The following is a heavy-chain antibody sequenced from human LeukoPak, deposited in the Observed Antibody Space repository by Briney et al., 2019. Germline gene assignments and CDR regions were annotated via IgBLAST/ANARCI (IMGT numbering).Heavy chain of an antibody. D-gene: IGHD6-13*01. Sequence: GGPLSLSGAASGFTFGSYWMHWVRQAPGKGLVWVSRIDRDGSSTSYADSVKDRFTISRDNAKNTLYLQMNSLRAEDTAVYYCARGRAAADLDYWGQGTLVTASS. CDR1: GFTFGSYW. V-gene: IGHV3-74*01. CDR3: ARGRAAADLDY. J-gene: IGHJ4*02. CDR2: IDRDGSST.